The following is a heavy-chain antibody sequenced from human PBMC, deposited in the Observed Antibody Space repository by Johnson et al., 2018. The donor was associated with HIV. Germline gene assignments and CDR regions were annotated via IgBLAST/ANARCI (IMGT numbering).Heavy chain of an antibody. J-gene: IGHJ3*02. D-gene: IGHD1-26*01. CDR1: GFTFDDYA. Sequence: VQLVESGGGLVQPGGSLRLSCAASGFTFDDYAMHWVRQAPGKGLEWVSGISWNSGSIGYADSVKGRFTISRDNAKNSLYLQMNSLRAEDTALYYCAKDMGSGGYQHDAFDIWGQGTMVTVSS. CDR3: AKDMGSGGYQHDAFDI. CDR2: ISWNSGSI. V-gene: IGHV3-9*01.